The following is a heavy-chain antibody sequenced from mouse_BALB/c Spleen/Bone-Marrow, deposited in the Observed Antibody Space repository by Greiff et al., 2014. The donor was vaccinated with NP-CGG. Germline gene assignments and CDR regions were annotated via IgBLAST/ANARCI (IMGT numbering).Heavy chain of an antibody. CDR3: ARFGYSFAY. V-gene: IGHV1-87*01. Sequence: QVQLKESGAELARPGASVKLSCKASGYTFTSYWMQWVKQRPGQGLEWIGTIYPGDGDTRYTQKFKGKATLTADKSSSTAYTQLSSLASEDSAVYYCARFGYSFAYWGQGTLVTVSA. CDR1: GYTFTSYW. CDR2: IYPGDGDT. D-gene: IGHD2-3*01. J-gene: IGHJ3*01.